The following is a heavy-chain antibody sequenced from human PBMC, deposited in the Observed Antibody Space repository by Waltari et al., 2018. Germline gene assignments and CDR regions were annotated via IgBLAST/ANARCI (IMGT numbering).Heavy chain of an antibody. Sequence: QVQLVESGGGVVQPGRSLRLSCAASGFTFSSYAMPWVRQAPGKGLEWVAVISYDGSNKYYADSVKGRFTISRDNSKNTLYLQMNSLRAEDTAVYYCARARTSFDYWGQGTLVTVSS. CDR2: ISYDGSNK. CDR3: ARARTSFDY. CDR1: GFTFSSYA. D-gene: IGHD6-6*01. J-gene: IGHJ4*02. V-gene: IGHV3-30-3*01.